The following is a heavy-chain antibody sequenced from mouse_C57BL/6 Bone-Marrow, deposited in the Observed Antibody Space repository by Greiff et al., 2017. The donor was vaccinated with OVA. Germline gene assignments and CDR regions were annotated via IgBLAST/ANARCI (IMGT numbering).Heavy chain of an antibody. Sequence: QVQLQQPGAELVMPGASVKLSCKASGYTFTSYWMHWVKQRPGQGLEWIGEIDPSDSYTNYNQKFKGKSTLTVDKSSSTASMQLSSLTSEDSAVYYCARRGYGSSYWYFDVWGTGTTVTVSS. CDR1: GYTFTSYW. CDR3: ARRGYGSSYWYFDV. CDR2: IDPSDSYT. V-gene: IGHV1-69*01. J-gene: IGHJ1*03. D-gene: IGHD1-1*01.